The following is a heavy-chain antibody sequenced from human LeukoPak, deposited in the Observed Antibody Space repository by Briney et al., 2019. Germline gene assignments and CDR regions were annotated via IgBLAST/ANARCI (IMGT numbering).Heavy chain of an antibody. CDR2: ISSSGSTI. D-gene: IGHD6-13*01. Sequence: PGGSLRLSCAASGFTFSSYEMNWVRQAPGKGLEWVSYISSSGSTIYYADSVKGRFTISRDNARNLLYLQMNSLRAEDTAVYYCARYKTAQLDKYNYYMDVWGKGTTVTISS. CDR1: GFTFSSYE. J-gene: IGHJ6*03. CDR3: ARYKTAQLDKYNYYMDV. V-gene: IGHV3-48*03.